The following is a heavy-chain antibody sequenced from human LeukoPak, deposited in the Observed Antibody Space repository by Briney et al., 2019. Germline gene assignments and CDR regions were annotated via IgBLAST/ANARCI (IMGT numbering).Heavy chain of an antibody. CDR1: GVAFRSYC. J-gene: IGHJ6*02. D-gene: IGHD2-8*01. CDR3: ARGCGLDV. V-gene: IGHV3-7*03. Sequence: GGSLRLSCAASGVAFRSYCMNWARQAPGKGLKWVASINHNGNVNYYVDSVNGRFTISRDNAKNSLYLQMSNLRAEDTAVYFCARGCGLDVWGQGATVTVSS. CDR2: INHNGNVN.